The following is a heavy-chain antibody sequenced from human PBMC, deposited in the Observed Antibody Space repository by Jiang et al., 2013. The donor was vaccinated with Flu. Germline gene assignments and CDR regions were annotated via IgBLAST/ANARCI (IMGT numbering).Heavy chain of an antibody. CDR1: EAPSGDIL. D-gene: IGHD1-1*01. Sequence: GAEVKKPGSSVKSPARLLEAPSGDILQAGCDRPLDKGLSGWGIIPIFETANYAQKFQGRVTITADESTSTAYMELRSLRYEDTAVYYCARARGTGTTSFFYYYMDVWGKGTTVTVSS. CDR3: ARARGTGTTSFFYYYMDV. J-gene: IGHJ6*03. V-gene: IGHV1-69*01. CDR2: IIPIFETA.